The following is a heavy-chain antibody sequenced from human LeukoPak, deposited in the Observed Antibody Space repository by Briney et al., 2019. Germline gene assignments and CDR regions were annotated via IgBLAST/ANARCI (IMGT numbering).Heavy chain of an antibody. CDR1: GFTFSSYW. D-gene: IGHD1-26*01. V-gene: IGHV3-66*04. Sequence: GGSLRLSCAASGFTFSSYWMHWVRQAPGKGLEWVSVIYSGGSTYYADSVKGRFTISRDNSKNTLYLQMNSLRAEDTAVYYCAIHGSYYAFDIWGQGTMVTVSS. CDR2: IYSGGST. J-gene: IGHJ3*02. CDR3: AIHGSYYAFDI.